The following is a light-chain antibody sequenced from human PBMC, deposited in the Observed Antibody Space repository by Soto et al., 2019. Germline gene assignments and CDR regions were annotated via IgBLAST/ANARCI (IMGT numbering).Light chain of an antibody. Sequence: EIVMTQSPATLSVSQGERATLSCRASQSVSSNLAWYHLKPGQAPRLLIFGASTRATGIPARFSGSGSGTDFTLTISRLEPEDFAVYYCQQYGSSPGTFGQGTKVDIK. CDR3: QQYGSSPGT. V-gene: IGKV3-20*01. CDR1: QSVSSN. CDR2: GAS. J-gene: IGKJ1*01.